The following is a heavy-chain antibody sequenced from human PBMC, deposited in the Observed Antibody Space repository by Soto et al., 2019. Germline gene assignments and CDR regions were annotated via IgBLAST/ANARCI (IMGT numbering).Heavy chain of an antibody. Sequence: GGSLRLSCAASGFTVSSNYMSWVRQAPGKGLEWVSVIYSGGSTYYADSVKGRFTISRDNSKNTLYLQMNSLRAEDTAVYYCARAPGGMYSSSWYEGALDYWGQGTLVTVSS. CDR1: GFTVSSNY. D-gene: IGHD6-13*01. V-gene: IGHV3-66*01. CDR3: ARAPGGMYSSSWYEGALDY. J-gene: IGHJ4*02. CDR2: IYSGGST.